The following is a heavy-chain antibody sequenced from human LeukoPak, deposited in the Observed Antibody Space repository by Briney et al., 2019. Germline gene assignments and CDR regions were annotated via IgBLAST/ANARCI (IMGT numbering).Heavy chain of an antibody. V-gene: IGHV4-34*01. CDR3: ARGEVGGSTGDRYGYNHSYFDY. J-gene: IGHJ4*02. Sequence: KPSETLSLTCAVYGGSFSGYYWSWIRQPPGKGLEWIGEINHSGSTNYNPSLKSRVTISVDTSKNQFSLKLSSVTAADTAVYYCARGEVGGSTGDRYGYNHSYFDYWGQGTLVTVPS. CDR2: INHSGST. CDR1: GGSFSGYY. D-gene: IGHD5-24*01.